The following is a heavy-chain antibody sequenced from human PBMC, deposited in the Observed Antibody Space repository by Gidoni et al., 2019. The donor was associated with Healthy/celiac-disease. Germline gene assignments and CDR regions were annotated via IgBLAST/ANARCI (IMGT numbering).Heavy chain of an antibody. J-gene: IGHJ4*02. CDR2: ISYDGSNK. CDR1: GFTFSSYG. Sequence: QVQLVESGGGVVQPGRSLRLSCAASGFTFSSYGMHWVRQAPGKGLEWVAVISYDGSNKYYADSVKGRFTISRDNSKNTLYLQMNSLRAEDTAVYYCAKDLLSYVWGSYHPEDYWGQGTLVTVSS. CDR3: AKDLLSYVWGSYHPEDY. D-gene: IGHD3-16*02. V-gene: IGHV3-30*18.